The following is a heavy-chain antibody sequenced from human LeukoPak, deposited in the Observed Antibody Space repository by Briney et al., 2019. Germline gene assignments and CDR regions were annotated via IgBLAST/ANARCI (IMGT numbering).Heavy chain of an antibody. CDR3: ARSTRSWFDP. CDR2: IYTSGST. V-gene: IGHV4-4*07. CDR1: GGSISSYY. J-gene: IGHJ5*02. D-gene: IGHD3-10*01. Sequence: SETLSLTCTVSGGSISSYYWSWIRQPAGKGLEWIGRIYTSGSTNYNPSLKSRVTISVDTSNNQFSLKPSSVTAADTAVYYCARSTRSWFDPWGQGTLITVSS.